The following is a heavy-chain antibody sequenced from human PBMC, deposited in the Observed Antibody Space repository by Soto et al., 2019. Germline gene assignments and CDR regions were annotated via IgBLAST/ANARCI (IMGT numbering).Heavy chain of an antibody. V-gene: IGHV4-34*01. Sequence: SETLSLTCAVYGGSFIGYYWSWMRQPPGKGLEWIGEINHSGSTNYNPSLKSRVTISVDTSKNQFSLKLSSVTAADTAVYYCARGRKQWLVGDRSYYYYYGMDVWGQGTTVTVSS. CDR3: ARGRKQWLVGDRSYYYYYGMDV. CDR1: GGSFIGYY. D-gene: IGHD6-19*01. CDR2: INHSGST. J-gene: IGHJ6*02.